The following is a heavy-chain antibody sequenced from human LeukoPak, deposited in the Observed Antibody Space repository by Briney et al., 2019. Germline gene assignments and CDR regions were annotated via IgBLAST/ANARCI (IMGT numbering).Heavy chain of an antibody. CDR2: IYNSGST. CDR3: ARGAPPDS. CDR1: GASFNTGDYY. Sequence: SQTLSLTCIVSGASFNTGDYYWNWVRQHPGKGLEWIGYIYNSGSTYYNPSLKSRVTISVDTSKNHFSLRLTSVTAADSAVYYCARGAPPDSWGQGTLVTVSS. V-gene: IGHV4-31*03. J-gene: IGHJ4*02.